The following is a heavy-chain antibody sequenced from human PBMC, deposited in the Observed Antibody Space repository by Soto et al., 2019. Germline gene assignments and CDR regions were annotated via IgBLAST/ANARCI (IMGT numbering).Heavy chain of an antibody. CDR2: INDSGDST. D-gene: IGHD3-22*01. Sequence: LRLSCAASGFTFSSYAMSWVRQAPGKGLEWVSGINDSGDSTYYADSVKGRFTISRDNSKNTLFLQMNSLRAEDTALYYCAKGSRGYYGSTNYYYFDYWGQGTPATVSS. J-gene: IGHJ4*02. V-gene: IGHV3-23*01. CDR1: GFTFSSYA. CDR3: AKGSRGYYGSTNYYYFDY.